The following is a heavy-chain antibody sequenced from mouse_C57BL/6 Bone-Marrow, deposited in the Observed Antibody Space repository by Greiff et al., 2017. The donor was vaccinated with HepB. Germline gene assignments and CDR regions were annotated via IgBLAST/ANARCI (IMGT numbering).Heavy chain of an antibody. CDR2: IDPETGGT. Sequence: VQWVESGAELVRPGASVTLSCKASGYTFTDYEMHWVKQTPVHGLEWIGAIDPETGGTAYNQKFKGKAILTADKSSSTAYMELRSLTSEDSAVYYCTRPTVEFAYWGQGTLVTVSA. J-gene: IGHJ3*01. D-gene: IGHD1-1*01. CDR3: TRPTVEFAY. CDR1: GYTFTDYE. V-gene: IGHV1-15*01.